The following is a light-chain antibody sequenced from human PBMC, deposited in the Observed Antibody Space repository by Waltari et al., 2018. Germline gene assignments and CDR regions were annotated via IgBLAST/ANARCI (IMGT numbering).Light chain of an antibody. Sequence: QSALTQPASVSGSPGQSITISCTGTRSDVGAYNYVSWYQQLPGKAPKLMIYDVSKRPSGVSNRFSGSKSANTASLTISGLQAEDEADYYCSSYTSSNTLIFGGGTTLTVL. V-gene: IGLV2-14*03. CDR1: RSDVGAYNY. J-gene: IGLJ2*01. CDR2: DVS. CDR3: SSYTSSNTLI.